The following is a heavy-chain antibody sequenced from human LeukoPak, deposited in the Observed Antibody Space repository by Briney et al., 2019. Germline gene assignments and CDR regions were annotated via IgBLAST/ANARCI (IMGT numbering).Heavy chain of an antibody. Sequence: GASLQISSKASGSTFTHQWIGWVRQQSGSGLEWMGIIYPRDSDTKYSPSFQGHVSISADTSINTAYLEWSRLEASDTAIYYCARHSHVIGAMWGQGTLVSVSS. CDR1: GSTFTHQW. D-gene: IGHD3-10*01. CDR3: ARHSHVIGAM. CDR2: IYPRDSDT. J-gene: IGHJ4*02. V-gene: IGHV5-51*01.